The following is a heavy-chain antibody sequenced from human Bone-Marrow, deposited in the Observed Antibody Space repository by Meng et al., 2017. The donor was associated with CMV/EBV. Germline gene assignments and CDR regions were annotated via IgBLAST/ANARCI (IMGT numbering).Heavy chain of an antibody. D-gene: IGHD3-10*01. CDR2: INSDGSST. V-gene: IGHV3-74*01. CDR1: GFTFSSYW. CDR3: AKGDTMVRGVIWALFDY. J-gene: IGHJ4*02. Sequence: GESLKISCAASGFTFSSYWMHWVRQAPGKGLVWVSRINSDGSSTSYADSVKGRFTISRDNAKNTLYLQMNSLRAEDTAVYYCAKGDTMVRGVIWALFDYWGQGTLVTVSS.